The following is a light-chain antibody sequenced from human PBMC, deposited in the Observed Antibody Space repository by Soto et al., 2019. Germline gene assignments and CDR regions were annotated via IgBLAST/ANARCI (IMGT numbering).Light chain of an antibody. CDR1: SSDIGDYDY. CDR3: SSYTRSSSLV. V-gene: IGLV2-14*01. J-gene: IGLJ2*01. Sequence: QSALTQPASVSGSPGQSITISCTGTSSDIGDYDYVSWYQQHPGKAPKLMIYEGSNRPSGISNRLSGSKSGNTASLTISGLQPEDEADYYCSSYTRSSSLVFGGGTELTVL. CDR2: EGS.